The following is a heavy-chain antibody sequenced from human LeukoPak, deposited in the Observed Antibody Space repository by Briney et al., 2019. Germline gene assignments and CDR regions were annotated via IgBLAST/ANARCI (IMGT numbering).Heavy chain of an antibody. V-gene: IGHV3-21*01. CDR2: ISTSSSYI. CDR1: GFTFSSYS. Sequence: GGSLRLSCAASGFTFSSYSMSWVRQAPGKGLEWVSSISTSSSYIYYADSVKGRFTISRDNAKNSLYLQMNSLRAEDTAVYYCARGLDYGGLHFDAFDIWGQGTMVTVSS. J-gene: IGHJ3*02. D-gene: IGHD4-23*01. CDR3: ARGLDYGGLHFDAFDI.